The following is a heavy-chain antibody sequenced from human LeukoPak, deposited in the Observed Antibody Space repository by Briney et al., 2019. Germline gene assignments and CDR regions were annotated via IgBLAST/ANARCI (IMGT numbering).Heavy chain of an antibody. CDR3: ARERKNKSNYYGSGSQGLDY. Sequence: SETLSLTCTVSGGSISSYYWSWIRQPAGKGLEWIGRIYTSGSTNYNPSLKSRVTMSVDTSKNQFSLKLSSVTTADTAVYYCARERKNKSNYYGSGSQGLDYWGQGTLVTVSS. CDR1: GGSISSYY. CDR2: IYTSGST. V-gene: IGHV4-4*07. J-gene: IGHJ4*02. D-gene: IGHD3-10*01.